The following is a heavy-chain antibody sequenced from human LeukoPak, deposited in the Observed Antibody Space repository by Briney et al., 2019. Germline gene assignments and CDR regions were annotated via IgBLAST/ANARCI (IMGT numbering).Heavy chain of an antibody. D-gene: IGHD1-26*01. CDR1: GFTFDDYG. V-gene: IGHV3-53*01. Sequence: PGGSLRLSCAASGFTFDDYGMSWVRQAPGKGLEWVSVIYSGGSTYYADSVKGRFTISRDNSKNTLYLQMNSLRAEDTAVYYCASVRLGATKRPVWYFDYWGQGTLVTVSS. CDR3: ASVRLGATKRPVWYFDY. J-gene: IGHJ4*02. CDR2: IYSGGST.